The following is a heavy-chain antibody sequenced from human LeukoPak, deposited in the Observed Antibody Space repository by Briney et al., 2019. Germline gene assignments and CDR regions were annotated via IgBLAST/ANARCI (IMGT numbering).Heavy chain of an antibody. Sequence: PGGSLRLSCAASGSTFSIYSMNWVRQAQGKGLEWVSSISSSSSFIYYADSVKGRFTISRDNAKNSLYLQMNSLRAEDTAVYYCATQGEHSYDSNRSGYFQHWGQGTLVTVSS. CDR1: GSTFSIYS. D-gene: IGHD3-22*01. V-gene: IGHV3-21*01. CDR3: ATQGEHSYDSNRSGYFQH. CDR2: ISSSSSFI. J-gene: IGHJ1*01.